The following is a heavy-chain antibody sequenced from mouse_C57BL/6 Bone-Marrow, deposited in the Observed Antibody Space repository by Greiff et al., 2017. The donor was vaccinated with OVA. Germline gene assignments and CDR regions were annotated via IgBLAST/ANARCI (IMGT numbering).Heavy chain of an antibody. CDR3: TRNYYGSSRYWYFDV. CDR1: GFTFSSYA. D-gene: IGHD1-1*01. CDR2: ISSGGDYI. V-gene: IGHV5-9-1*02. J-gene: IGHJ1*03. Sequence: EVKLVESGAGLVKPGGSLKLSCAASGFTFSSYAMSWVRQTQEKRLEWVAYISSGGDYIYYADTVKGRFTISRDNARNTLYLQMSSLKSEDTAMYYCTRNYYGSSRYWYFDVWGTGTTVTVSS.